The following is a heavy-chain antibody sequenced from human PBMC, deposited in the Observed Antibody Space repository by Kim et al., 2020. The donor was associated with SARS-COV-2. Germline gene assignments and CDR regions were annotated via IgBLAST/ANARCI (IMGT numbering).Heavy chain of an antibody. CDR3: ATTPRYSTTWGFDR. CDR2: VDHSGNV. V-gene: IGHV4-59*01. CDR1: GASIGSYY. J-gene: IGHJ4*02. D-gene: IGHD6-13*01. Sequence: SETLSLTCSVSGASIGSYYWTWIRQAPGKPLEWIGHVDHSGNVKDNPSLKSRVSISVDKSRNDFPLRLLSVTTADTAVYYCATTPRYSTTWGFDRWGQGT.